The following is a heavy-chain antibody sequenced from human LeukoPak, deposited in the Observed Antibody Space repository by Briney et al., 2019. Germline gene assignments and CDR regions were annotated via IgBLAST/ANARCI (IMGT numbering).Heavy chain of an antibody. V-gene: IGHV3-23*01. J-gene: IGHJ4*02. CDR2: ISGSGGST. Sequence: PGGSLRLSCAASGFTFSSYAMSWVGHAPGKGLEWVSAISGSGGSTYYADSVKGRFTISRDNSKNTLYLQMNSLRAEDTAIYYCAKHIVATSADYWGQGTLVTVSS. CDR1: GFTFSSYA. D-gene: IGHD5-12*01. CDR3: AKHIVATSADY.